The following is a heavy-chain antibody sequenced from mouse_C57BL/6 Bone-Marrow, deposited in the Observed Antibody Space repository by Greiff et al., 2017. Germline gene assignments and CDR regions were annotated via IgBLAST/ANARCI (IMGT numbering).Heavy chain of an antibody. Sequence: EVQLQQSGPELVKPGASVKMSCKASGYTFTDYNMHWVKQSHGKSLEWIGYINPNNGGTSYNQKFKGKATLTVNKSSSTAYMERRSLTSEDSAVYYCARSLNYYGSSPWFAYWGQGTLVTVSA. CDR1: GYTFTDYN. CDR3: ARSLNYYGSSPWFAY. D-gene: IGHD1-1*01. V-gene: IGHV1-22*01. CDR2: INPNNGGT. J-gene: IGHJ3*01.